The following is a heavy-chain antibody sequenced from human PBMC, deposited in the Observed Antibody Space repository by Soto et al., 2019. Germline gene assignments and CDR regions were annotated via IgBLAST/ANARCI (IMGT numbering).Heavy chain of an antibody. D-gene: IGHD6-19*01. CDR1: GFTFDDYA. Sequence: EVQLVESGGGLVQPGRSLRLSCAASGFTFDDYAMHWVRQAPGKGLEWVSGICWNSGSIGYADSVKGRFTVSRDNAKNSLYPQMNSLGAEDTALYYCAKYYAAVAGVVDYWGQRTLVTVSS. CDR3: AKYYAAVAGVVDY. J-gene: IGHJ4*02. V-gene: IGHV3-9*01. CDR2: ICWNSGSI.